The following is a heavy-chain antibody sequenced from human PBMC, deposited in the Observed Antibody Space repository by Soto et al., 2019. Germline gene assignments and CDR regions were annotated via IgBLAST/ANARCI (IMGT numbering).Heavy chain of an antibody. CDR1: GYTLPELS. CDR3: GRTLVGTCTDY. V-gene: IGHV1-24*01. CDR2: IDHEGGTK. D-gene: IGHD1-7*01. Sequence: ASVQVSCKVSGYTLPELSIHWVRQAPGKGLEWMGGIDHEGGTKIYAQKFQGRVTMTRDTATRTVYMEMSSLRSEDTAVYYCGRTLVGTCTDYWGQGALITVSS. J-gene: IGHJ4*02.